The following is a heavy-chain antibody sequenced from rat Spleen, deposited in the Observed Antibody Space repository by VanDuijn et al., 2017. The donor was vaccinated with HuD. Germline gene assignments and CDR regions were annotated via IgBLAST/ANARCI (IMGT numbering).Heavy chain of an antibody. J-gene: IGHJ1*01. CDR2: ITNTGGSI. CDR3: VRLYNNHGYWYFDF. V-gene: IGHV5-31*01. Sequence: EVQLVESGGGLVQPGRSLKLSCVASGFTFNNYWMTWIRQAPGKGLEWVASITNTGGSIYYPDSVKGRFTISRDPAQNTLYLQMNSLRSEDTATYYCVRLYNNHGYWYFDFWGPGTMVTVSS. CDR1: GFTFNNYW. D-gene: IGHD1-5*01.